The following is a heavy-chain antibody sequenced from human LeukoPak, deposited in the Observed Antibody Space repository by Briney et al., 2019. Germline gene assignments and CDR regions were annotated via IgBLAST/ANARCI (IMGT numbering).Heavy chain of an antibody. D-gene: IGHD3-10*01. V-gene: IGHV1-18*01. CDR3: ARDSGYASGPYYFDN. J-gene: IGHJ4*02. Sequence: ASVKVSCKASGGTFSSYAISWVRQAPGQGLEWVGWISFYNGKTNYAQKFQGRVSMTTDTSTSTAYMELRSLTSDDTAVYYCARDSGYASGPYYFDNWGQGTLVTVSS. CDR2: ISFYNGKT. CDR1: GGTFSSYA.